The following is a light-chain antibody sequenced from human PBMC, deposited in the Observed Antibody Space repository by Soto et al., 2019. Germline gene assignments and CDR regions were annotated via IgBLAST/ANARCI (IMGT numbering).Light chain of an antibody. V-gene: IGLV2-23*01. CDR1: SSDVGSYNL. Sequence: QSVLTQPASVSGSPGQSITISCTGTSSDVGSYNLVSWYQQHPGKAPKLMIYEGNKRSSGVSNRFSGSKSGNTASLTISGLQAEDEADYYCCSYAGSSTPWVFGGGTQLTVL. CDR3: CSYAGSSTPWV. J-gene: IGLJ3*02. CDR2: EGN.